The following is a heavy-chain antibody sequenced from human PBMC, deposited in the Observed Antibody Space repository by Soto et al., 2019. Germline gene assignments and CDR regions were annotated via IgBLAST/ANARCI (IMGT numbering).Heavy chain of an antibody. Sequence: PSETLSLTCTVSGGSIRSDSWSWIRQPPGKGLEWVGYIYYSGGTSYNPSLKSRVTISVDTSKNQFPLKLSSVTTADTAMYYCATLNWNNYFDSWGQGTLVTVS. CDR3: ATLNWNNYFDS. J-gene: IGHJ4*02. CDR1: GGSIRSDS. V-gene: IGHV4-59*01. D-gene: IGHD1-1*01. CDR2: IYYSGGT.